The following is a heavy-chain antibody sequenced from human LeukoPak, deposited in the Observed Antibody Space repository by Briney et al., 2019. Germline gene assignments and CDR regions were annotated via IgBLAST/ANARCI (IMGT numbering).Heavy chain of an antibody. J-gene: IGHJ4*02. CDR2: IYTSGST. V-gene: IGHV4-4*07. CDR1: GFTFSNYW. D-gene: IGHD5-18*01. CDR3: ARQRGTAMSGSYFDY. Sequence: GPLRLSCAASGFTFSNYWMTWIRQPPGKGLEWIGRIYTSGSTNYNPSLKSRVTMSVDTSKNQFSLKLSSVTAADTAVYYCARQRGTAMSGSYFDYWGQGTLVTVSS.